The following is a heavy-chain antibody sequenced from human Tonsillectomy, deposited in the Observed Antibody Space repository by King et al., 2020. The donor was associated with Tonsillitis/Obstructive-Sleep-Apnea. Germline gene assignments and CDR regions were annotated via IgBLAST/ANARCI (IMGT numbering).Heavy chain of an antibody. CDR1: GGSIRSSSNY. Sequence: VQLQESGPGLVKPSETLSLTCTVSGGSIRSSSNYWGWIRQPPGKGLEWIGSFYYTGSTYYRPSLMSRVTISVDTSKNQFSLKLSSVTAADTAVYYCARHDGPYCGGDCYFGTHYWGQGTLVTVSS. V-gene: IGHV4-39*01. J-gene: IGHJ4*02. CDR2: FYYTGST. CDR3: ARHDGPYCGGDCYFGTHY. D-gene: IGHD2-21*01.